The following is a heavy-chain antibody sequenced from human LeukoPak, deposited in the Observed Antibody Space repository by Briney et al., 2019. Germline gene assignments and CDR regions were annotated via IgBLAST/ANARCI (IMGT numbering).Heavy chain of an antibody. V-gene: IGHV4-59*11. Sequence: SETLSLTCTLSGGSTSSRYWSWIRPPPGKGLEWIGYIYNRGNTNYNPSIKSRAAISVATSKNQFSLKLSSVNAADTAVYYCAGGKDSGSYFFAGGGYYFVYWGQGTLVTVSS. J-gene: IGHJ4*02. CDR3: AGGKDSGSYFFAGGGYYFVY. CDR2: IYNRGNT. D-gene: IGHD1-26*01. CDR1: GGSTSSRY.